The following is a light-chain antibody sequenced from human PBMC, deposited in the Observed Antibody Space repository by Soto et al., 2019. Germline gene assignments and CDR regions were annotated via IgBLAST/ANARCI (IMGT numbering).Light chain of an antibody. CDR2: GVS. J-gene: IGKJ5*01. V-gene: IGKV1-9*01. Sequence: DIQLTQSPSFLSASVGDRVTITCRASQGISGYLAWYQQRPGKVPKLLIYGVSTLQSGVPSRFSGGGSGTQFPLTINSLQPEDFAHYYCQQLKSYPLTFGQGTRLEIE. CDR1: QGISGY. CDR3: QQLKSYPLT.